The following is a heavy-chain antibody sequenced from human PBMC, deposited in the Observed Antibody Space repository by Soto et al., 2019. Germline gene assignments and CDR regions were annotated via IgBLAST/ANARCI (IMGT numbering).Heavy chain of an antibody. Sequence: SVKVSCKASGGTFNNYVINWVRQAPGQGLEWMAGIIPIFGTPNYAQKFQGRVTITADKSTSTAYMELNSLRSEDTAVYYCAGRCDGTNCLEQFDYWGQGTLVTVSS. CDR1: GGTFNNYV. V-gene: IGHV1-69*06. D-gene: IGHD2-2*01. J-gene: IGHJ4*02. CDR3: AGRCDGTNCLEQFDY. CDR2: IIPIFGTP.